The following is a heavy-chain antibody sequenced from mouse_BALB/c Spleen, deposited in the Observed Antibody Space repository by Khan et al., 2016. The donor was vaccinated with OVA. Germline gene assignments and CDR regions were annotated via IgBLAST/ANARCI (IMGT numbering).Heavy chain of an antibody. Sequence: QVQLKQSGPGLVAPSQSLSITCTVSGFSLTDYAVSWIRQPPGKGLEWLGVIWGGGSKYYNSALKSRLSISKDNSKSQVFLKMNSLQTDDTAMYYCVKDPPYYGMDYWGQGTSVTVSS. CDR2: IWGGGSK. CDR1: GFSLTDYA. V-gene: IGHV2-6-5*01. J-gene: IGHJ4*01. CDR3: VKDPPYYGMDY.